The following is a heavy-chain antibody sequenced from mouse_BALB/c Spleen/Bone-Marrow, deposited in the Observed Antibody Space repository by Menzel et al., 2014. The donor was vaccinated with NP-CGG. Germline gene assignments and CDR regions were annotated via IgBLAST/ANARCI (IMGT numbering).Heavy chain of an antibody. CDR1: GFSIKDTY. Sequence: VQLKQSGAELVKPGASVKLSCTASGFSIKDTYMHWVKPRPEQGLEWIGRIDPANGNIKYDSKFQGKATITADTSSNTAYLQLSSLTSEDTAVYYCAPYYYGRWFANWGQGTLVTVSA. CDR3: APYYYGRWFAN. D-gene: IGHD1-1*01. CDR2: IDPANGNI. V-gene: IGHV14-3*02. J-gene: IGHJ3*01.